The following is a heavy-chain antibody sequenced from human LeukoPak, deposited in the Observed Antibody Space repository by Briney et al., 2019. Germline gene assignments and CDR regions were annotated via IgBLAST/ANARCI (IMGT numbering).Heavy chain of an antibody. D-gene: IGHD4-17*01. CDR3: ARGLGDYDAFDV. CDR1: GFTFSSYS. CDR2: ISGGGRYI. Sequence: PGGSLRLSCSVSGFTFSSYSMNWVRQAPGKGLQWVSSISGGGRYIFYADSVQGRFSVSRDNAKNSVFLQMNSLRAEDTAVYYCARGLGDYDAFDVWGHGTRVTVAS. V-gene: IGHV3-21*01. J-gene: IGHJ3*01.